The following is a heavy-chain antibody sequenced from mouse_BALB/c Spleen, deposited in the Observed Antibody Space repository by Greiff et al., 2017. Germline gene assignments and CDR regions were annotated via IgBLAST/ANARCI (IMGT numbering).Heavy chain of an antibody. CDR2: IYPGDGST. J-gene: IGHJ4*01. CDR3: ASITTDAMDY. Sequence: QVQLQQSGPELVKPGASVKMSCKASGYTFTSYYIHWVKQRPGQGLEWIGWIYPGDGSTKYNEKFKGKTTLTADKSSSTAYMLLSSLTSEDSAIYFCASITTDAMDYWGQGTSVTGSS. D-gene: IGHD1-2*01. CDR1: GYTFTSYY. V-gene: IGHV1S56*01.